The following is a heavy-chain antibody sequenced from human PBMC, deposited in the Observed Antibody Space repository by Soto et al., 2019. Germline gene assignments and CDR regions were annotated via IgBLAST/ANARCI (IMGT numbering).Heavy chain of an antibody. V-gene: IGHV3-30-3*01. Sequence: GGSLRLSCSASGFPFHYYTLQWVRQAPGKGLEWVAFISYDGINKYYADSVKGRFTISRDNSKDTLYLQMNSLTTDDTAVYYCARVPVQDFVVVPAAVDYWGQGTLVTVSS. CDR2: ISYDGINK. J-gene: IGHJ4*02. D-gene: IGHD2-2*01. CDR1: GFPFHYYT. CDR3: ARVPVQDFVVVPAAVDY.